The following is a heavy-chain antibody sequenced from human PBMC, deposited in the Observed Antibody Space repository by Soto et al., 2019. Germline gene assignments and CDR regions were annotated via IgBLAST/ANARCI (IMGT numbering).Heavy chain of an antibody. J-gene: IGHJ3*02. D-gene: IGHD2-2*01. V-gene: IGHV4-4*02. Sequence: QVQLQESGPGLVKPSGTLSLTCAVSGGSISSSNWWSWVRQPPGKGLEWIGEIYHSGSTNYNPSLKSRVTISVDTSKNQFSLKLSSVTAADTAVYYCARAQDIVVVPAIRPGTFDIWGQGTMVTVSS. CDR2: IYHSGST. CDR3: ARAQDIVVVPAIRPGTFDI. CDR1: GGSISSSNW.